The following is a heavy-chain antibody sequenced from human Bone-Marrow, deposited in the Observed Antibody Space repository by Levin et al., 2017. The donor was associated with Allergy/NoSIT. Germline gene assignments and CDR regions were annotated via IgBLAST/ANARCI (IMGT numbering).Heavy chain of an antibody. CDR2: IYYSGST. CDR3: ARRSCSGGTCYSGSHGMDV. V-gene: IGHV4-59*08. CDR1: GDSISSYY. D-gene: IGHD2-15*01. J-gene: IGHJ6*02. Sequence: ASETLSLTCTVSGDSISSYYWSWIRQPPEKGLEWIGYIYYSGSTTYNPSLKSRVTISIDTSKNQFSLKLSSVTAADTAVYYCARRSCSGGTCYSGSHGMDVWGQGTTVTVSS.